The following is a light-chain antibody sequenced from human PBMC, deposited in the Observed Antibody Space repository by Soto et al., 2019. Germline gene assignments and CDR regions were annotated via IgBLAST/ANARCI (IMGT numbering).Light chain of an antibody. CDR3: SSYRSSSTVYV. CDR2: DVS. V-gene: IGLV2-14*01. Sequence: ALTQPASVSGSPGQSITISCTGTSSDVGGYNYVSWYQQHPGEAPKLLIYDVSNRPSGVSNRFSGSKSGNTASLTISGLQAEDEADYYCSSYRSSSTVYVFGTGTKVTVL. CDR1: SSDVGGYNY. J-gene: IGLJ1*01.